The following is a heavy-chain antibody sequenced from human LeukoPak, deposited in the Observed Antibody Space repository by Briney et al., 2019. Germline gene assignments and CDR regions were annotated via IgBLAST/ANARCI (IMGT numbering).Heavy chain of an antibody. CDR1: GFTFSSYA. V-gene: IGHV3-7*01. CDR2: IKQDGSEK. D-gene: IGHD2-2*01. CDR3: ARVIVVVPAAISANYYYYYGMDV. Sequence: GGSLRLSCAASGFTFSSYAMSWVRQAPGKGLEWVANIKQDGSEKYYVDSVKGRFTISRDNAKNSLYLQMNSLRAEDTAVYYCARVIVVVPAAISANYYYYYGMDVWGQGTTVTVSS. J-gene: IGHJ6*02.